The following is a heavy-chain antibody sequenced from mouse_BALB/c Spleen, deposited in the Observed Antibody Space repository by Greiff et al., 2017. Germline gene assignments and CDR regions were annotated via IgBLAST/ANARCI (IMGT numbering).Heavy chain of an antibody. Sequence: QVQLKQSAAELARPGASVKMSCKASGYTFTSYTMHWVKQRPGQGLEWIGYINPSSGYTEYNQKFKDKTTLTADKSSSTAYMQLSSLTSEDSAVYYCAREGEVRRGAMDYWGQGTSVTVSS. V-gene: IGHV1-4*02. CDR3: AREGEVRRGAMDY. J-gene: IGHJ4*01. CDR2: INPSSGYT. CDR1: GYTFTSYT. D-gene: IGHD2-14*01.